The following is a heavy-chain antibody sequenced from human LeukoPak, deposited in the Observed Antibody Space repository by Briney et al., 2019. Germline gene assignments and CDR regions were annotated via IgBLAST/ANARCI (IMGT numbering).Heavy chain of an antibody. D-gene: IGHD3-10*01. CDR2: IRYDGDNK. Sequence: GGSLRLSCAASGFTFSSYGMHWVRQAPGKGLEWVAFIRYDGDNKYYADSVKGRFTISRDNSKNTLCLQMNSLRAEDTAVYYCAKAQSYYGSGSYYDYRGQGILVTVSS. J-gene: IGHJ4*02. CDR1: GFTFSSYG. CDR3: AKAQSYYGSGSYYDY. V-gene: IGHV3-30*02.